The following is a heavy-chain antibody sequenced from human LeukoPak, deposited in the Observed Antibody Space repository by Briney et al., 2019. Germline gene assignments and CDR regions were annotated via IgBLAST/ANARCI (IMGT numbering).Heavy chain of an antibody. V-gene: IGHV4-61*02. CDR2: IYTSGST. CDR1: GGSTSSGSYY. Sequence: SETLSLTCTVSGGSTSSGSYYWSWIRQPAGKGLEWIGRIYTSGSTNYNPSLKSRVTISVDTSKNQFSLKLSSVTAADTAVYYCARARVGATRNWFDPWGQGTLVTVSS. D-gene: IGHD1-26*01. CDR3: ARARVGATRNWFDP. J-gene: IGHJ5*02.